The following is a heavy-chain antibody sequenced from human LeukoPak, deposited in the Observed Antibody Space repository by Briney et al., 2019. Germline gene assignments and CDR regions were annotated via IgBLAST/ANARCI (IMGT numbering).Heavy chain of an antibody. CDR1: GFTFSVSA. D-gene: IGHD3-22*01. Sequence: PGGSLRLSCAASGFTFSVSAMHLVRQASGKGLEWVGRIRSKANSYATAYAASLKGRFTISRDDSKNTAYLQMNSLKTEDTAVYYCTRHPPYDSSGYYYGYFDYWGQGTLVTVSS. J-gene: IGHJ4*02. CDR2: IRSKANSYAT. CDR3: TRHPPYDSSGYYYGYFDY. V-gene: IGHV3-73*01.